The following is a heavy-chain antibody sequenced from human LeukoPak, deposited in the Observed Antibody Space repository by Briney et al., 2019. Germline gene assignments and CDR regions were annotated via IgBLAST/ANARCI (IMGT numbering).Heavy chain of an antibody. CDR2: INSDGSST. Sequence: PGGSLRLSCAVSGFTFSSYWMHWVRQAPGEGLVWVSRINSDGSSTRSADSVKGRFTISRDNAQNTLYLQMNSLRAEDTAVYYCARGGYHFDYWGQGNLVTVSS. D-gene: IGHD5-12*01. V-gene: IGHV3-74*01. J-gene: IGHJ4*02. CDR1: GFTFSSYW. CDR3: ARGGYHFDY.